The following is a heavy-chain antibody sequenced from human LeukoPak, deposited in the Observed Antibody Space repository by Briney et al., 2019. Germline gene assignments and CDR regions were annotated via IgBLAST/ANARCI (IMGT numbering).Heavy chain of an antibody. CDR3: ARAPRYGDYDY. Sequence: SETLSLTCTDSGGSISNYYWSWIRQPPGKGLEWIGYIYYSGSTNYNPSLKSRVTISIDTSKSQFSLKLSSVTAADTAVYYCARAPRYGDYDYWGQGTLVTVSS. CDR1: GGSISNYY. J-gene: IGHJ4*02. V-gene: IGHV4-59*01. D-gene: IGHD4-17*01. CDR2: IYYSGST.